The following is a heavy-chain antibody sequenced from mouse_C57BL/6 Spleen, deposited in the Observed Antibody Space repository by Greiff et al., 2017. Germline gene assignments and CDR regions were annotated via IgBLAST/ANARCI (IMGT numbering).Heavy chain of an antibody. J-gene: IGHJ4*01. D-gene: IGHD2-1*01. CDR3: AKLYYGKSYAMDY. CDR2: ILPGSGST. CDR1: GYTFTGYW. V-gene: IGHV1-9*01. Sequence: HVQLQPSGAELMKPGASVKLSCKATGYTFTGYWIEWVKQRPGHGLEWIGEILPGSGSTNYNEKFKGKATFTADTSSNTAYMQLSSLTTEDSAIYYCAKLYYGKSYAMDYWGQGTSVTVSS.